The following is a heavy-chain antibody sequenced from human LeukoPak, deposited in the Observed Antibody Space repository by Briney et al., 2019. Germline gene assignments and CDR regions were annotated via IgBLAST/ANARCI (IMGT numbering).Heavy chain of an antibody. CDR3: ARLLSLGFDY. Sequence: SETLSLTCTVSGGSISSYYWSWIRQPPGKGLEWIGYISYTGSTNYNPSLKSRVTISVDTSKNQFSLKLSSVTDADTAVYYCARLLSLGFDYWGQGTLVTVSS. CDR2: ISYTGST. V-gene: IGHV4-59*01. CDR1: GGSISSYY. D-gene: IGHD2/OR15-2a*01. J-gene: IGHJ4*02.